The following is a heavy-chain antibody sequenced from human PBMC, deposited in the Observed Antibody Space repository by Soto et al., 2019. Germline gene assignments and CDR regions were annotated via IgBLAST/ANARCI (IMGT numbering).Heavy chain of an antibody. V-gene: IGHV4-59*08. Sequence: SETLSLTCTVSGGSIPNYYCSWFRQPPGKGLEWIGYISYDGYSVYNLSLKRRVTMSIDTSKTQFSLMLSSVTAADTAVYYCARRYGSAIDYWGQGTLVTVSS. D-gene: IGHD1-26*01. CDR1: GGSIPNYY. CDR3: ARRYGSAIDY. J-gene: IGHJ4*02. CDR2: ISYDGYS.